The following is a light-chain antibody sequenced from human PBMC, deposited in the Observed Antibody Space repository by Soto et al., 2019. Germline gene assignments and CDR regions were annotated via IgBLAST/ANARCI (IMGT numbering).Light chain of an antibody. CDR2: GAF. CDR3: QQYFDSMT. CDR1: QTVASSS. V-gene: IGKV3-20*01. Sequence: IVLTQSPGSLSLSPGERATLSCWASQTVASSSLAWYQQRPGQAPKLLMYGAFHRATGIPDRFSGRESGRNYTLTISRLDPEYSAVYYCQQYFDSMTFGGGTKVEI. J-gene: IGKJ4*01.